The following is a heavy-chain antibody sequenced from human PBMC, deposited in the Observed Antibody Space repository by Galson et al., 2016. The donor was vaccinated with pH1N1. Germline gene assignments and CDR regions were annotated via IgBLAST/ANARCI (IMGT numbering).Heavy chain of an antibody. CDR1: GFSISSGYY. D-gene: IGHD3-10*01. CDR3: AKVSFSGASDFYDH. CDR2: IYHNNGPA. V-gene: IGHV4-38-2*01. Sequence: SETLSLTCDVSGFSISSGYYWGWIRQSPGKGLEWIGNIYHNNGPAYYDPSLRDRVTMSVDTSKNQFTLKLSSVTAADTAMYYCAKVSFSGASDFYDHWGQGTLVTVSS. J-gene: IGHJ4*02.